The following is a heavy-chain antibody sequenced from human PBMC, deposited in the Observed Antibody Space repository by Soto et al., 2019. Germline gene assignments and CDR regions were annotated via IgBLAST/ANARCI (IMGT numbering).Heavy chain of an antibody. V-gene: IGHV3-20*04. J-gene: IGHJ6*02. CDR1: GFTFDDYG. Sequence: EVQLVESGGGVVRPGGSLRLSCAASGFTFDDYGMSWVRQAPGKGLEWVSGINWNGGSTGYADSVKGRFTISRDNAKNSLXXQXNXXRAEDTALYYCARVNIFEGGSGSSYPRWYYYGMDVWAQGTTVTVSS. D-gene: IGHD3-10*01. CDR2: INWNGGST. CDR3: ARVNIFEGGSGSSYPRWYYYGMDV.